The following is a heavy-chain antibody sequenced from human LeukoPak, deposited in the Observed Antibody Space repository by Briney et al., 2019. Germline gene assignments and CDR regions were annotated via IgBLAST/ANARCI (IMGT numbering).Heavy chain of an antibody. J-gene: IGHJ6*02. CDR2: VKQDGSEK. V-gene: IGHV3-7*01. D-gene: IGHD6-13*01. Sequence: PGGSLRLSCAASGFTFSSYWMSWVRQAPGKGLEGGANVKQDGSEKYYVDSVKGRFTISRDNAKNSLYLQMNSLRAEDTAVYYCARGAAAAYYYYYYGMDVWGQGTTVTVSS. CDR1: GFTFSSYW. CDR3: ARGAAAAYYYYYYGMDV.